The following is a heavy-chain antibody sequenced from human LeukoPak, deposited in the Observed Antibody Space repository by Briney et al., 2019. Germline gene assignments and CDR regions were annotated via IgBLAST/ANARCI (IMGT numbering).Heavy chain of an antibody. Sequence: GGSLRLSCAASGFTFSSYWMSWVRQAPGKGLEWVANIKQDGSEKYYVDSVKGRFTISRDNAKNSLYLQMNSLRAEDTAVCYCARDWGTYYYDSSGYPRFDYWGQGTLVTVSS. CDR2: IKQDGSEK. CDR3: ARDWGTYYYDSSGYPRFDY. CDR1: GFTFSSYW. V-gene: IGHV3-7*03. D-gene: IGHD3-22*01. J-gene: IGHJ4*02.